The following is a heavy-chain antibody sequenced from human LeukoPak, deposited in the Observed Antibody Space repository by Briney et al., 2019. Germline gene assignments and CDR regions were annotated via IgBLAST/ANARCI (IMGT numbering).Heavy chain of an antibody. D-gene: IGHD3-10*01. J-gene: IGHJ6*02. CDR2: INLSGST. Sequence: KTSETLSLTCAVYGGSFSGYYWSWIRQPPGKGLEWIGEINLSGSTNYNPSLKSRATMSVDPSKNQFSLKLSAVTAADTAFYYCARGRNNQITMIRGPNHYFGLDVWGQGTTVTVSS. V-gene: IGHV4-34*01. CDR1: GGSFSGYY. CDR3: ARGRNNQITMIRGPNHYFGLDV.